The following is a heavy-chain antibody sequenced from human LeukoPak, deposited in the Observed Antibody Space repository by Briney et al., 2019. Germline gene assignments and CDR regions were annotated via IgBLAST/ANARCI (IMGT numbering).Heavy chain of an antibody. Sequence: GRSLRLSCTASGFTFCDYAMSCGPETPRRGLQCVSRIYSSVDAYTPDSVKGRFTISRYDSANTRYLQMDSLRAEDTAAYYCATGYYFGSGSYGSLDYWGQGTLVTV. V-gene: IGHV3-23*01. CDR1: GFTFCDYA. CDR3: ATGYYFGSGSYGSLDY. J-gene: IGHJ4*02. CDR2: IYSSVDA. D-gene: IGHD3-10*01.